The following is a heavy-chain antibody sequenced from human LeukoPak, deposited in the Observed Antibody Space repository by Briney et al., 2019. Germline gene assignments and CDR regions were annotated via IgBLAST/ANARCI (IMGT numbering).Heavy chain of an antibody. CDR2: INHSGST. Sequence: SETLSLTCAVYGGSFSGYYWSWIRQPPGKGLEWIGEINHSGSTNYNPSLKSRVTISVDTSKNQFSLKLSSVTAADTAVYYCARVRNLKRIAAAGTGKANWFDPWGQGTLVTVSS. CDR1: GGSFSGYY. V-gene: IGHV4-34*01. D-gene: IGHD6-13*01. CDR3: ARVRNLKRIAAAGTGKANWFDP. J-gene: IGHJ5*02.